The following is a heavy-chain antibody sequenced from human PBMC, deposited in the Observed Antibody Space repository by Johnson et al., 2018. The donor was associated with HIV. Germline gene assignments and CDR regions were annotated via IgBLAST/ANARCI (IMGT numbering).Heavy chain of an antibody. CDR2: VYSGGNT. CDR1: GFRFSDYY. CDR3: ARVGASRFDAFHV. V-gene: IGHV3-66*01. Sequence: VQLVESGGGVVRPGGSLRLSCEAPGFRFSDYYMSWVRQAPGKGLEWVSIVYSGGNTYYTDSVKGRFTISRDNSKNTLYLQMNSLRAEDTAVYYCARVGASRFDAFHVWGQGTMVTVSS. D-gene: IGHD3-16*01. J-gene: IGHJ3*01.